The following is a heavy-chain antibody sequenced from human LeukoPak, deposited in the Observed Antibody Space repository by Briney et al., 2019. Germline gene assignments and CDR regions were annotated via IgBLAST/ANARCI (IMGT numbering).Heavy chain of an antibody. CDR1: GGSISSSNW. J-gene: IGHJ6*02. V-gene: IGHV4-4*02. D-gene: IGHD6-25*01. CDR3: ARRNSAQRPPRTMDV. Sequence: SGTLSLTCAVSGGSISSSNWWSWVRQPPGKGLEWIGEIYHSGSTNYNPSLKSRVTISVDKSKNQFSLKLSSVTAADTAVYYCARRNSAQRPPRTMDVWGQGTTVTVSS. CDR2: IYHSGST.